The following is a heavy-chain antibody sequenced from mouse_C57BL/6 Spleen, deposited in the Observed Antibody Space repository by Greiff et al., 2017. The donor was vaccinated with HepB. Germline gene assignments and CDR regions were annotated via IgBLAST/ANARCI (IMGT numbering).Heavy chain of an antibody. V-gene: IGHV1-72*01. CDR3: AREYGSSYWYFDV. CDR2: IDPNSGGT. J-gene: IGHJ1*03. Sequence: QVQLQQPGAELVKPGASVKLSCTASGYTFTSYWMHWVKQRPGRGLEWSGRIDPNSGGTKYNEKFKSKATLTVDKPSSTAYMQLSSLTSEDSAVYYCAREYGSSYWYFDVWGTGTTVTVSS. D-gene: IGHD1-1*01. CDR1: GYTFTSYW.